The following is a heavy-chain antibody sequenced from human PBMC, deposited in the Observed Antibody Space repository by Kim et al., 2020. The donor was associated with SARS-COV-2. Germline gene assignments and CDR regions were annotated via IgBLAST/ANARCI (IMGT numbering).Heavy chain of an antibody. V-gene: IGHV3-43*02. CDR1: GFTFDDYA. D-gene: IGHD3-3*01. J-gene: IGHJ4*02. CDR2: ISGDGGST. CDR3: APFDFWSGYSDY. Sequence: GGSLRLSCAASGFTFDDYAMHWVRQAPGKGLEWVSLISGDGGSTYYADSVKGRLTISRDNSKNSLYLQMNSLRTEDTALYYCAPFDFWSGYSDYWGQGTLVTVSS.